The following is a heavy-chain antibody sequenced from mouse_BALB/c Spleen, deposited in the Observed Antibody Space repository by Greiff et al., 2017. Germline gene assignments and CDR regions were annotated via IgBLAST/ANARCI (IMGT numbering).Heavy chain of an antibody. CDR3: ARWGLRRSAMDY. V-gene: IGHV1S29*02. CDR2: IYPYNGGT. Sequence: VQLKQSGPELVKPGASVKISCKASGYTFTDYNMHWVKQSHGKSLEWIGYIYPYNGGTGYNQKFKSKATLTVDNSSSTAYMELRSLTSEDSAVYYCARWGLRRSAMDYWGQGTSVTVSS. J-gene: IGHJ4*01. D-gene: IGHD2-4*01. CDR1: GYTFTDYN.